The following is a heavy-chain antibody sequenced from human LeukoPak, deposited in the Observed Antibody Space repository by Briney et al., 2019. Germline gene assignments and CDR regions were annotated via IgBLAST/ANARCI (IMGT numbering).Heavy chain of an antibody. CDR3: ARGVEPLAANTLAY. V-gene: IGHV3-53*01. J-gene: IGHJ4*02. Sequence: GGSLRLSCTASGFTFSSHAMTWVRQAPGKGLEWVSVLYSDGNTKYADSVQGRFTISRDNSKNTLYLEMNSLSPDDTAVYYCARGVEPLAANTLAYWGQGTLVTVSS. D-gene: IGHD1-14*01. CDR1: GFTFSSHA. CDR2: LYSDGNT.